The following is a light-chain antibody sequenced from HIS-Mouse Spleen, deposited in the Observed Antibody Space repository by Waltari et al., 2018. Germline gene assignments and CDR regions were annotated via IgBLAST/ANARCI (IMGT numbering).Light chain of an antibody. CDR2: DVS. CDR1: SSDVGGYNY. Sequence: QSALTQPASVSGSPGQSITISCTGTSSDVGGYNYVSWYQQHPGKAPKLMIYDVSNRPSGVSNRFSGSKAGTTASLTISGLQAEDEADYYCCSYAGSSTWVFGGGTKLTVL. CDR3: CSYAGSSTWV. V-gene: IGLV2-14*03. J-gene: IGLJ3*02.